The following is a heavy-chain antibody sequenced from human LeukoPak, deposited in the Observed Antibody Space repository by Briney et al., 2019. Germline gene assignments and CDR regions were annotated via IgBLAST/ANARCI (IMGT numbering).Heavy chain of an antibody. D-gene: IGHD3-10*01. CDR3: ARVWFGELLPNIPYYFDY. CDR1: GFTFSSYA. Sequence: PGGSLRLSCAASGFTFSSYAMSWVRQAPGKGLEWVSAISGSGGSTYYADSVKGRFTISRDNSKNTLYLQMNSLRAEDTAVYYCARVWFGELLPNIPYYFDYWGQGTLVTVSS. CDR2: ISGSGGST. J-gene: IGHJ4*02. V-gene: IGHV3-23*01.